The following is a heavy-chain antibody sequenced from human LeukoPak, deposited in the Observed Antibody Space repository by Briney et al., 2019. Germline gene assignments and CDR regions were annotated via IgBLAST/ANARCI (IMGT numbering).Heavy chain of an antibody. CDR2: KQYDGSNK. J-gene: IGHJ4*02. Sequence: GGSLRLSCAASGFTFSSSGMHWVRQAPGKGLEWVAFKQYDGSNKYRADSVKGRFTISRDNSKNPLYLQMNSLRAEDTAVYYCAKDRNWYFDYWGQGTLVTVSS. V-gene: IGHV3-30*02. CDR1: GFTFSSSG. CDR3: AKDRNWYFDY. D-gene: IGHD1-1*01.